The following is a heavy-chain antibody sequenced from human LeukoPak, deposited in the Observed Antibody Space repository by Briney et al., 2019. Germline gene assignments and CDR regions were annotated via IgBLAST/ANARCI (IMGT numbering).Heavy chain of an antibody. J-gene: IGHJ4*02. CDR1: GFTFSSYG. Sequence: PGGSLRLSCAASGFTFSSYGMHWVRQAPGRGLEWVAVISYDGGNKYYADSVKGRFTISRDNSKNTLYLQMNSLRAEDMAVYYCAKDFGVVANYYFDYWGQGTLVTVSS. D-gene: IGHD3-3*01. CDR3: AKDFGVVANYYFDY. V-gene: IGHV3-30*18. CDR2: ISYDGGNK.